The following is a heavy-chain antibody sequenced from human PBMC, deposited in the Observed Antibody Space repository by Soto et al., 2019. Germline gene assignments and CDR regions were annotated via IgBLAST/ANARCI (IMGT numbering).Heavy chain of an antibody. CDR1: GDSMSSTSDY. D-gene: IGHD3-10*01. CDR2: IYYRGGST. CDR3: TRSWYYGSDSFPGMEV. Sequence: SETLSLTCTVSGDSMSSTSDYWGWIRQPPGKGLEWVGSIYYRGGSTYYNPSLKSRVTISGDTSQNQFSLKLRSVTAADTAVYYCTRSWYYGSDSFPGMEVWGQGTPVTVPS. V-gene: IGHV4-39*01. J-gene: IGHJ6*02.